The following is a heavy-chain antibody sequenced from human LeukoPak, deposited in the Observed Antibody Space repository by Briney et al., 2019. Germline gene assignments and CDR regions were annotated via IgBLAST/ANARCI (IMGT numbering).Heavy chain of an antibody. CDR2: ISGSGDIT. CDR1: GFTFSSYG. J-gene: IGHJ6*03. D-gene: IGHD3-9*01. Sequence: GGSLRLSCAASGFTFSSYGMSWVRQAPGKGLEWVSDISGSGDITYYADSVKGRFTISRDNSKNTLYLQMNSLRAEDTAVYYCAKVPGDLTGYYNPPYYYYYMDVWGKGTTVTISS. CDR3: AKVPGDLTGYYNPPYYYYYMDV. V-gene: IGHV3-23*01.